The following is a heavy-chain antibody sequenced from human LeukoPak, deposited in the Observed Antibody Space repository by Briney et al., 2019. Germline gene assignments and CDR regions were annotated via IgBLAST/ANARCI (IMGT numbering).Heavy chain of an antibody. V-gene: IGHV3-21*01. CDR2: ISSSSSYI. J-gene: IGHJ6*02. CDR1: GFTFSSYS. D-gene: IGHD5-12*01. CDR3: ARPLNIVATIVGYYYYGMDV. Sequence: GGSPRLSCAASGFTFSSYSMNWVRQAPGKGLEWVSSISSSSSYIYYADSVKGRFTISRDNAKNSLYLQMNSLRAEDTAVYYCARPLNIVATIVGYYYYGMDVWGQGTTVTVSS.